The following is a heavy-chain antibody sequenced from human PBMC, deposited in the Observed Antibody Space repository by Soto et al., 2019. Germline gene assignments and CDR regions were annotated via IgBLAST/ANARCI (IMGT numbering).Heavy chain of an antibody. D-gene: IGHD2-15*01. CDR3: AKGQFSPIAGWWASTDDAFDI. J-gene: IGHJ3*02. V-gene: IGHV3-23*01. CDR1: GFTFSSYA. Sequence: GGSLRLSCAASGFTFSSYAMSWVRQAPGKGLEWVSAISGSGGSTYYADSVKGRFTISSDNSKNTLYLQMNSLRAEDTAVYYCAKGQFSPIAGWWASTDDAFDIWGQGTMVTVSS. CDR2: ISGSGGST.